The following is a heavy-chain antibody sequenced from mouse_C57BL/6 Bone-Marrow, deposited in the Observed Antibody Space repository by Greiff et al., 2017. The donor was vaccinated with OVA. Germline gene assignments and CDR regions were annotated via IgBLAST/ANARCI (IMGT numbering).Heavy chain of an antibody. Sequence: SLEWVAYISNGGGSTYYPDTVKGRFTISRDNAKNTLYLQMSRLKSEDTAMYYCARLDAMDYWGQGTSVTVSS. CDR2: ISNGGGST. J-gene: IGHJ4*01. V-gene: IGHV5-12*01. CDR3: ARLDAMDY.